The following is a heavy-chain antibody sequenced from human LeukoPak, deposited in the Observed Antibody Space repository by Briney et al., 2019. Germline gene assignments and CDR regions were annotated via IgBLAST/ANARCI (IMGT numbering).Heavy chain of an antibody. CDR1: GGSISSDY. CDR2: MSYSGDT. J-gene: IGHJ4*02. CDR3: AARPFGSYFFDY. D-gene: IGHD1-26*01. V-gene: IGHV4-59*01. Sequence: SETLSLTCSVSGGSISSDYWSWIRQPPGKGLEWIGYMSYSGDTIYNASLRSRVTISVDASKNQFSLILRSVTAADTAVYYCAARPFGSYFFDYWGQGTLLTVS.